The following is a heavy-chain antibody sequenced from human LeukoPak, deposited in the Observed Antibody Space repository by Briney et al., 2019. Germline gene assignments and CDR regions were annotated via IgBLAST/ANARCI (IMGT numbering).Heavy chain of an antibody. Sequence: GGSLRLSCAASGFNFKDYDMTWVRQAPGKGLEWVASISARGVSTNYADSVRGRFTISRDNSNRVVYLRMNSLRTEDTAVYYCARSINYSSYLLDFWGQGTRVIVSS. J-gene: IGHJ4*02. CDR2: ISARGVST. V-gene: IGHV3-23*01. CDR3: ARSINYSSYLLDF. CDR1: GFNFKDYD. D-gene: IGHD6-13*01.